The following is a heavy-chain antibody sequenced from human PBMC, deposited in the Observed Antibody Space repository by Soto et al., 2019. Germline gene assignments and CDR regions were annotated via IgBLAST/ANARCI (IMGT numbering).Heavy chain of an antibody. CDR3: ARDLKFRDGNISPLDY. CDR2: IMPIIGTA. V-gene: IGHV1-69*01. CDR1: GGTFSSHV. J-gene: IGHJ4*02. Sequence: QVQLVQSGAEVKKPGSSVKVSCKASGGTFSSHVFNWVRQAPGQGLEWMGGIMPIIGTANYGQKFQGRVTITADESTSTAYMVLSSLRSVDTAVYYCARDLKFRDGNISPLDYWGQGTLVTVSS. D-gene: IGHD3-3*02.